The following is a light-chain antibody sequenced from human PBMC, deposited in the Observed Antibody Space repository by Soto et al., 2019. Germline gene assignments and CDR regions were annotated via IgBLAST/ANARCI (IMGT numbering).Light chain of an antibody. CDR2: DVS. V-gene: IGLV2-14*01. J-gene: IGLJ1*01. Sequence: QSLLTQPASVSWSPGQSITISCTGTSSDVGGYNYVSWYQQHPGKAPKLMIYDVSNRPSGVSNRFSGSKSGNTASLTISGLQAEDEADYYCSSYTRSSTLVFGTGTKVTVL. CDR1: SSDVGGYNY. CDR3: SSYTRSSTLV.